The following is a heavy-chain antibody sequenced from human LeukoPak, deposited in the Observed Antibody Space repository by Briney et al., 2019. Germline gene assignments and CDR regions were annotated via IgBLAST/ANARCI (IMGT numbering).Heavy chain of an antibody. CDR1: GFSLSTSGVG. J-gene: IGHJ6*03. V-gene: IGHV2-5*02. Sequence: SGPTLVKPTQTLTLTCTFSGFSLSTSGVGVGWIRQPPGKALEWLALIYWDDDKRYSPSLKSRLTLTQDTSKKQVVLTMTNMDPVDTATYYCAHTRYYSLYYYYYMDVWGKGTTVTVSS. D-gene: IGHD3-22*01. CDR2: IYWDDDK. CDR3: AHTRYYSLYYYYYMDV.